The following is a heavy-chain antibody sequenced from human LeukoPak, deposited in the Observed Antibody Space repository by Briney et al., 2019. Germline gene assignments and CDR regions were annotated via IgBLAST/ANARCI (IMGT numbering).Heavy chain of an antibody. V-gene: IGHV3-21*01. CDR2: ISSSSSYI. CDR3: ASNRYSYGYANWFDP. Sequence: GGSLRLSCAASGFTFSSYSMNWVRQAPGKGLEWFSSISSSSSYIYYADSVKGRFTISRDNAKNSLYLQMNSLRAEDTAVYYCASNRYSYGYANWFDPWGQGTLVTVSS. D-gene: IGHD5-18*01. CDR1: GFTFSSYS. J-gene: IGHJ5*02.